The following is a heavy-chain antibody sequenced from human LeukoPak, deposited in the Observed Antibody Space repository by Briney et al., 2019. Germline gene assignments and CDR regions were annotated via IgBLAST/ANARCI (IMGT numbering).Heavy chain of an antibody. Sequence: SETLSLTCAVYGGSFSGYYWSWIRQPPGKGLEWIGEINHSGSTNYNPSLKSRVTISVDTSKNQFSLKLSSETAADTAVYYCARTSADQLRRAGFDPWGQGTLVTVSS. J-gene: IGHJ5*02. CDR3: ARTSADQLRRAGFDP. D-gene: IGHD2-2*01. CDR1: GGSFSGYY. V-gene: IGHV4-34*01. CDR2: INHSGST.